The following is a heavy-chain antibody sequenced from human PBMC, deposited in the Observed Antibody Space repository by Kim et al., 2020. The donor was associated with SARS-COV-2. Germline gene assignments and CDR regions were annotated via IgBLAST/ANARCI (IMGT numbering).Heavy chain of an antibody. CDR3: ARGNSGSYLYGMDA. V-gene: IGHV3-30*04. D-gene: IGHD1-26*01. CDR1: GFTFSSYA. Sequence: GGSLRLSCAVSGFTFSSYAMHWVRQAPGKGLEWVAVISYDGSNKYYADSVKGRFTISRDNSKNTLYLQMNSLSAEDTAVYYCARGNSGSYLYGMDAWGQGTTVTVSS. CDR2: ISYDGSNK. J-gene: IGHJ6*02.